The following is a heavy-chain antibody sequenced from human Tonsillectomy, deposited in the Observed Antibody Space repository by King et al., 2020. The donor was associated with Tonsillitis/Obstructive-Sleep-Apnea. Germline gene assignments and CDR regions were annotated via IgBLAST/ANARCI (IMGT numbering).Heavy chain of an antibody. J-gene: IGHJ4*02. Sequence: VQLVESGGGLVQPGGSLRLSCAASGFTFSSYWMHWVRQAPGKGLVWVSRINTDGSSTSYADSVKGRFTISRDNAKNTLYLQMNSLRAEDTAVYYCASDIVVVPAATDYWGQGTLVTVSS. CDR1: GFTFSSYW. CDR2: INTDGSST. V-gene: IGHV3-74*01. CDR3: ASDIVVVPAATDY. D-gene: IGHD2-2*01.